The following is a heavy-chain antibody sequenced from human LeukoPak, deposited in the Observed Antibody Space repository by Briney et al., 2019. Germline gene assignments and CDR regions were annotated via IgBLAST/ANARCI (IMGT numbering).Heavy chain of an antibody. Sequence: GGSLRLSCAPSGFIFSDYWFHWVRQTPGQGLVWVAAINRGGTGTSHADSVKGRFTISRDNAKNSLYLQMNSLRAEDTAVYYCARDTTTIFGVVAYYYMDVWGKGTTVTVSS. D-gene: IGHD3-3*01. V-gene: IGHV3-74*01. CDR3: ARDTTTIFGVVAYYYMDV. CDR2: INRGGTGT. CDR1: GFIFSDYW. J-gene: IGHJ6*03.